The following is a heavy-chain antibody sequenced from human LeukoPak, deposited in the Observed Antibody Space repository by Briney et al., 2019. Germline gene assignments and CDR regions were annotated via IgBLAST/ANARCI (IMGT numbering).Heavy chain of an antibody. D-gene: IGHD3-22*01. CDR1: GFPLSSYA. CDR3: AKDRHYYDSSGYYYVGGEFDY. V-gene: IGHV3-23*01. CDR2: TSSSDAGT. J-gene: IGHJ4*02. Sequence: GGSLRLSCAASGFPLSSYAMSWVRQTPGKGLEWVSATSSSDAGTYYADSVRGRFTISRDNSKNTLYLQMNSLRAEDTAVYYCAKDRHYYDSSGYYYVGGEFDYWGQGTLVTVSS.